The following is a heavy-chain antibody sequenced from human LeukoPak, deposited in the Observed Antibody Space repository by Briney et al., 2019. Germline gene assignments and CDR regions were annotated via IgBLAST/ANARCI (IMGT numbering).Heavy chain of an antibody. D-gene: IGHD4-11*01. V-gene: IGHV3-23*01. CDR2: FSGSGGST. CDR1: GFTFSSYA. CDR3: ARGTFYSDYDGYFDY. J-gene: IGHJ4*02. Sequence: GGSLRLSCAASGFTFSSYAMSWVRQAPGKGLECISGFSGSGGSTYYADPVKGRFTISRDNSKNTLYLHMNSLRDEDTAVYYCARGTFYSDYDGYFDYWGQGTLVSVSS.